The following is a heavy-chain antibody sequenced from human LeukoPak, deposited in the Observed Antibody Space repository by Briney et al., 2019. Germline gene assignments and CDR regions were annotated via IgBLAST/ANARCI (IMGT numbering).Heavy chain of an antibody. CDR3: AKDMSGGDCPDY. CDR2: ISYDGSDK. CDR1: GFTFSSYG. Sequence: GGSLRLSCAASGFTFSSYGMHWVRQAPGKGLEWVALISYDGSDKDYAKSVKGRFTISRDNSKNTLYLQMNSLRAEDTAVYYCAKDMSGGDCPDYWGQGALVTVSS. D-gene: IGHD2-21*02. V-gene: IGHV3-30*19. J-gene: IGHJ4*02.